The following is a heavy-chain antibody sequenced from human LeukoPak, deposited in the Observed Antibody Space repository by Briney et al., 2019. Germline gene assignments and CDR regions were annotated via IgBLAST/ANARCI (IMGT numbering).Heavy chain of an antibody. Sequence: PSETLSLTCTVSGGSISSGSYYWSWIRQPAGKGLEWIGRIYTSGSTHYNPSLKSRVTISVDTSKNQFSLKLSSVTAADTAVYYCARQTGSGLFILPGGQGTLVTVSS. V-gene: IGHV4-61*02. CDR3: ARQTGSGLFILP. J-gene: IGHJ4*02. CDR1: GGSISSGSYY. CDR2: IYTSGST. D-gene: IGHD3/OR15-3a*01.